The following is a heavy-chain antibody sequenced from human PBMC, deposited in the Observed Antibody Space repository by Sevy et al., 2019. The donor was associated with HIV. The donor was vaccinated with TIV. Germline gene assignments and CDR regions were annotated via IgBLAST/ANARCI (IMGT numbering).Heavy chain of an antibody. D-gene: IGHD2-2*01. CDR1: GYTFSTYG. V-gene: IGHV1-18*01. CDR2: ISTYNDNK. J-gene: IGHJ6*02. Sequence: ASVKVSCKASGYTFSTYGLTWVRQAPGQGLEWMGWISTYNDNKNYAEKVQGRLTLTIDTSTNTAYMEMRSLRSDDTAVYYCARGPEAWSSPCHHYPGMDVWGQGTTVTVSS. CDR3: ARGPEAWSSPCHHYPGMDV.